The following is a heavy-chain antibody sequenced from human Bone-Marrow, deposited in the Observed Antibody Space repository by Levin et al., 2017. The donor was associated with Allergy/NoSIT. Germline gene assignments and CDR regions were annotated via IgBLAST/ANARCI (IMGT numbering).Heavy chain of an antibody. V-gene: IGHV2-70*04. D-gene: IGHD2-8*01. Sequence: SGPTLVKPTQTLTLTCTFSGFSLTTYGMRVNWIRQPPGKALEWLARIDWDDDEYYSTSLKTRLTISKDTSRNQVVRTMTNMGPVDTATYYCAREGVGRLGLDEHWGQGTMCTFSS. CDR3: AREGVGRLGLDEH. J-gene: IGHJ4*02. CDR2: IDWDDDE. CDR1: GFSLTTYGMR.